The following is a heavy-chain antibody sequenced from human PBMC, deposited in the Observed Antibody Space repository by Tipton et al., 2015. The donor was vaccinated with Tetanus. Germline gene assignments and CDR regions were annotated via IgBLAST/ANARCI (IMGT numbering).Heavy chain of an antibody. Sequence: QVQLVQSGAEQRKPGASVKVSCKASGYNFVNFGISWVRQAPGQGLEWMGWISAYNGKTKYAQRLQGRVTMTTDRSASTAYMDLRRLRSDDTAVYYCARVQEQRIYYYGMDVWGQGTTVTVSS. J-gene: IGHJ6*02. V-gene: IGHV1-18*01. CDR2: ISAYNGKT. CDR1: GYNFVNFG. CDR3: ARVQEQRIYYYGMDV. D-gene: IGHD6-25*01.